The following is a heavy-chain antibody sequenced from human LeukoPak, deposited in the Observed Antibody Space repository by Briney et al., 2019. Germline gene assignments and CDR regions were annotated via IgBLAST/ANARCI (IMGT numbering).Heavy chain of an antibody. V-gene: IGHV1-3*01. D-gene: IGHD6-19*01. Sequence: GASVKVSCKASGYTFTSYAMHWVRQAPGQRLEWMGWINAGNGNTKYSQKFQGRVTITRDTSASTAYMELSSLRSEDTAVYYCARGEQWLTNDAFDIWGQGTMVTVSS. CDR1: GYTFTSYA. CDR2: INAGNGNT. CDR3: ARGEQWLTNDAFDI. J-gene: IGHJ3*02.